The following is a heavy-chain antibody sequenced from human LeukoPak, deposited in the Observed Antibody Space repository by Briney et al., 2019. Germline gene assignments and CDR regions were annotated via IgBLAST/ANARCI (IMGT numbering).Heavy chain of an antibody. V-gene: IGHV3-23*01. D-gene: IGHD1-26*01. CDR2: ISGSGSGGST. Sequence: GGSLRLCCAASGFPLSRSAMSWVRHAPGKGLEWVSNISGSGSGGSTYYADSVKGRFTISRDNSKNTLYLQMNSLRAEDTAVSYCARDQGGATSYWGQGTLVTVSS. CDR3: ARDQGGATSY. J-gene: IGHJ4*02. CDR1: GFPLSRSA.